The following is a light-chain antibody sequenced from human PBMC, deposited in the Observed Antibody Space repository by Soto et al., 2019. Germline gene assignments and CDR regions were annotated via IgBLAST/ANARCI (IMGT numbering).Light chain of an antibody. CDR1: NSDAGGYNY. Sequence: QPVLTQPASVSGSPGQSITIFFTHTNSDAGGYNYVSWYQHHPGKAPKLMIYDVSNRPSGVSNRFSGSKSGNTASLTISGLQPEDEADYYCCSYTTSNTRQIVFGTGTKVTVL. J-gene: IGLJ1*01. CDR3: CSYTTSNTRQIV. V-gene: IGLV2-14*03. CDR2: DVS.